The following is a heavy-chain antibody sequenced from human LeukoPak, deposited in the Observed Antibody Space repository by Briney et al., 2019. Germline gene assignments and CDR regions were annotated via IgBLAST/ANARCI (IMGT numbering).Heavy chain of an antibody. CDR1: GFTFSSYS. CDR3: AKDRLWFGELYDAFDI. V-gene: IGHV3-21*04. J-gene: IGHJ3*02. CDR2: ISSSSSYI. Sequence: GGSLRLSCAASGFTFSSYSMNWVRQAPGKGLEWVSSISSSSSYIYYADSVKGRFTISRDNSKNTLYLQMSSLRADDTAVYYCAKDRLWFGELYDAFDIWGQGTMVTVSS. D-gene: IGHD3-10*01.